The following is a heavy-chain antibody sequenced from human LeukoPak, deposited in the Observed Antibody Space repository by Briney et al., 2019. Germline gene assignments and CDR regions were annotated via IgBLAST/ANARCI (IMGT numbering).Heavy chain of an antibody. Sequence: GGSLRLSCAASGFTFSSHWMSWVRQAPGKGLEWVANIKQDGSEKYYVDSVKGRFTISRDNAKNSLYLQMNSLRAEDTAVYYCARARDSSYWGQGTLVTVSS. CDR1: GFTFSSHW. D-gene: IGHD6-13*01. CDR2: IKQDGSEK. V-gene: IGHV3-7*03. J-gene: IGHJ4*02. CDR3: ARARDSSY.